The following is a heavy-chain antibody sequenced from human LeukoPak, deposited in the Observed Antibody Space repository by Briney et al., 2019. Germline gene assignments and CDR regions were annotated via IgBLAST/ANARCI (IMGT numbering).Heavy chain of an antibody. CDR1: GGTFSSYA. CDR2: IIPIFGTA. V-gene: IGHV1-69*13. Sequence: GASVKVSCKASGGTFSSYAISWVRQAPGQGLEWMGGIIPIFGTANYAQKFQGRVTITADGSTSTAYMELSSLRSEDTAVYYCARSAYSSGWYAFDYWGQGTLVTVSS. CDR3: ARSAYSSGWYAFDY. D-gene: IGHD6-19*01. J-gene: IGHJ4*02.